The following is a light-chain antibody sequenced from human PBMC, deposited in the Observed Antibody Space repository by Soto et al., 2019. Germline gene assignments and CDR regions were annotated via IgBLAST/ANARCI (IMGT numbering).Light chain of an antibody. J-gene: IGKJ4*01. CDR1: QSVRSRY. CDR3: QQYDSSPHT. V-gene: IGKV3-20*01. Sequence: EILLTPSPGTLSLSPGARATLSCRASQSVRSRYLAWYQPKPGQAPRLLIYGSSSRATGIPDRFNGGGSGTDFTLTISRLEPEDFAVYCCQQYDSSPHTFGGGTKVDIK. CDR2: GSS.